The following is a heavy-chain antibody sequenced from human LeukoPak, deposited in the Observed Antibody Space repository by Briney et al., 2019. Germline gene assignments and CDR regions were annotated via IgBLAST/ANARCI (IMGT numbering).Heavy chain of an antibody. CDR1: GYTFIGYY. J-gene: IGHJ4*02. V-gene: IGHV1-2*02. CDR3: ARLMYSSGWYGGDY. CDR2: VNSNTGDT. Sequence: ASVNVSCKASGYTFIGYYIHWVRQAPGQGLEWMGWVNSNTGDTRYAQKFRGRVTMTRDTSISTAYMELTSLRSDDTAVYYCARLMYSSGWYGGDYWGQGALVTVSS. D-gene: IGHD6-19*01.